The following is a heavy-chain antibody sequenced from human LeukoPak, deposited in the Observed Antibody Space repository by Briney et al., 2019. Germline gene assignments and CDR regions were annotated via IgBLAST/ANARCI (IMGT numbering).Heavy chain of an antibody. CDR1: GYTFTSYG. Sequence: GASVKVSCKASGYTFTSYGISWVRQAPGQGLEWMGWISAYNGNTKYAQKLQGRVTMTTDTSTSTAYMELRSLRSDATAVYYCAREGYCSSTSCPKDIDYWGQGTLVTVSS. CDR3: AREGYCSSTSCPKDIDY. J-gene: IGHJ4*02. D-gene: IGHD2-2*01. V-gene: IGHV1-18*01. CDR2: ISAYNGNT.